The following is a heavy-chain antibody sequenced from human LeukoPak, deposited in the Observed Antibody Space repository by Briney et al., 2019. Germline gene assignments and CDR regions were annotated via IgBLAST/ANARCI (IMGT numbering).Heavy chain of an antibody. Sequence: SETLSLTCTVSGGSINNGGYYWSWIRQHPGKGLEWIGYIYYSGSSYYNPSLQSRVTISVDTSKNQFSLNLSSVTAADTAVFYCARGHDYFDYWGQGTLVTVSS. CDR1: GGSINNGGYY. CDR3: ARGHDYFDY. J-gene: IGHJ4*02. V-gene: IGHV4-30-4*01. CDR2: IYYSGSS.